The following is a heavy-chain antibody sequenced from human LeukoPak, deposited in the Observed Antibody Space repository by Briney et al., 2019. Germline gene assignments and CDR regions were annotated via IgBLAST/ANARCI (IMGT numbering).Heavy chain of an antibody. J-gene: IGHJ4*02. V-gene: IGHV4-4*07. CDR2: IYTSGST. Sequence: SETLSLTCTVSGGSISSYYWSWIRQPAGKGLEWIGRIYTSGSTNYNPSLKSRVTMSVDTSKNQFSLKLSSVTAADTAVYYCAREGWSSGWYYFDYWGQGTLVTVSS. D-gene: IGHD6-19*01. CDR1: GGSISSYY. CDR3: AREGWSSGWYYFDY.